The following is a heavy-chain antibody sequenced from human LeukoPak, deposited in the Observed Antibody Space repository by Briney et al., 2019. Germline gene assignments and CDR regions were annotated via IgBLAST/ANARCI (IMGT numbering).Heavy chain of an antibody. CDR2: IDPNSGGT. V-gene: IGHV1-2*02. Sequence: ASVKVSCKASGYSFTGYYMHWVRQAPGQGLEWMGCIDPNSGGTNYAQKFQGRVTMTRDTSITTAYMDLRSLRSDDTALYYRARVGRDYDADFWGQGTLVTVSS. CDR3: ARVGRDYDADF. J-gene: IGHJ4*02. CDR1: GYSFTGYY. D-gene: IGHD4-17*01.